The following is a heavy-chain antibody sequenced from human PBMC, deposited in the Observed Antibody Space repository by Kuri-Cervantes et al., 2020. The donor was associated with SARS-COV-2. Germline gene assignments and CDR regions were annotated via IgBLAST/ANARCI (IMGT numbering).Heavy chain of an antibody. V-gene: IGHV3-21*01. D-gene: IGHD2-2*01. CDR1: GFTFSSYS. J-gene: IGHJ4*02. CDR2: ISSSSSYI. Sequence: GESLKISCAASGFTFSSYSMNWVRQAPGKGLEWVSSISSSSSYIYYADSVKGRFTISRDNAKNSLYLQMNSLRAEDTAVYYCAREHCSSTSCYGLDYWGQGTLDTVSS. CDR3: AREHCSSTSCYGLDY.